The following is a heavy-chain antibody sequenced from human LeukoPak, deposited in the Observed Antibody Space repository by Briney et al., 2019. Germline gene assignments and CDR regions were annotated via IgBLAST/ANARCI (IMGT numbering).Heavy chain of an antibody. CDR3: ARDRQMATITLNFDY. V-gene: IGHV3-23*01. CDR1: GFTFSSYA. D-gene: IGHD5-24*01. CDR2: ISGSGGST. J-gene: IGHJ4*02. Sequence: GGSLRLSCAASGFTFSSYAMSWVRQAPGKGLEWVSAISGSGGSTYYADSVKGRFTISRDNSKNTLYLQMNSLRAEDTAVYYCARDRQMATITLNFDYWGQGILVTVSS.